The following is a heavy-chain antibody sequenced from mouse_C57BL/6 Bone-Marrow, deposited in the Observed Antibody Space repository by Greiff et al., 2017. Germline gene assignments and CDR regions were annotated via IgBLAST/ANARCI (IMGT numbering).Heavy chain of an antibody. Sequence: EVQLQQSGPELVKPGASVKISCKASGYSFTDYNMNWVKQSNGKSLEWIGVINPNYGTTSYNQKFKGKATLTADKSSSTAYMELRSLTSEDSAVYFCVGRYYAMDYWGQGTSVTVSS. CDR1: GYSFTDYN. CDR2: INPNYGTT. J-gene: IGHJ4*01. CDR3: VGRYYAMDY. V-gene: IGHV1-39*01.